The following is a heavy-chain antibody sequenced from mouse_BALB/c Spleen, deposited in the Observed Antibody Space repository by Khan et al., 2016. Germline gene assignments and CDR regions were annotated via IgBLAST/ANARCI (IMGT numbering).Heavy chain of an antibody. V-gene: IGHV9-2-1*01. CDR3: ASYRNGRFAY. Sequence: LVQSGPELKKPGETVKISCKASGYTFTDYSMHWVKQAPGKGLKWMGWINTETGEPTYADDFKGRFAFSLETSASTAYLQINNLKNEDTATYFCASYRNGRFAYWGQGTLVTVSA. D-gene: IGHD2-14*01. CDR1: GYTFTDYS. J-gene: IGHJ3*01. CDR2: INTETGEP.